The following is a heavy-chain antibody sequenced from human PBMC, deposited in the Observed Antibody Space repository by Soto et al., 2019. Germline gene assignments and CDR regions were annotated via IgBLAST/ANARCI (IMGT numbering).Heavy chain of an antibody. V-gene: IGHV3-23*01. Sequence: EVQVLESGGGLVQPGGSLRLSCVASGFTFGSYTMNWVRQAPGKGLEWVSAITDSSSTNHADSGKDRFTNSRDNPKNRLYLQINSLRAEDTALYYCATGYSQSGPRYDFWGQGTLVTVSS. CDR2: ITDSSST. CDR1: GFTFGSYT. D-gene: IGHD6-13*01. CDR3: ATGYSQSGPRYDF. J-gene: IGHJ4*02.